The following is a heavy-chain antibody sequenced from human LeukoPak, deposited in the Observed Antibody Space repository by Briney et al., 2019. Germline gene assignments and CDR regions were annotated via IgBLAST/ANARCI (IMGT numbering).Heavy chain of an antibody. CDR3: ARPYYYDSRIDP. D-gene: IGHD3-22*01. CDR1: GGSISSGDYY. CDR2: MYYSGST. J-gene: IGHJ5*02. Sequence: SHTLSLTCTVSGGSISSGDYYWSWIRQPPGKGLEWVGYMYYSGSTYYNPSLKSRVTISVDTSKNQFSLQLSSVTAADTAVYYCARPYYYDSRIDPWGQGTLVTVSS. V-gene: IGHV4-30-4*01.